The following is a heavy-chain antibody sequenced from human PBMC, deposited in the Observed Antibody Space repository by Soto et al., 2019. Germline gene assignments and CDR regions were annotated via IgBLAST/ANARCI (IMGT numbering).Heavy chain of an antibody. CDR2: ISAYNGNT. J-gene: IGHJ4*02. CDR3: ATNVGYCSGGSCYYLDY. V-gene: IGHV1-18*04. CDR1: GYIFTANF. Sequence: ASVKVSCKASGYIFTANFINWVRQAPGQGLEWMGWISAYNGNTNYAQKLQGRVTMTTDTSTSTAYMELRSLRSDDTAVCYCATNVGYCSGGSCYYLDYWGQGTLVTVSS. D-gene: IGHD2-15*01.